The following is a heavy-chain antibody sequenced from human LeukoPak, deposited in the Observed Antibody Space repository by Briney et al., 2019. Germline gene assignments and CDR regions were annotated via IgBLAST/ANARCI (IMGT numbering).Heavy chain of an antibody. V-gene: IGHV3-23*01. CDR2: ITGNGVYT. D-gene: IGHD2-21*02. Sequence: PGGSLRLSCAVSGLPFGSYGMTWVRQAPGKGLEWVSGITGNGVYTYYADSVKGRSTISRDNSKSTLPLQMNSLRAEDTAVYYCAKSYCGGDCGWGPGTLVIVSS. J-gene: IGHJ4*02. CDR1: GLPFGSYG. CDR3: AKSYCGGDCG.